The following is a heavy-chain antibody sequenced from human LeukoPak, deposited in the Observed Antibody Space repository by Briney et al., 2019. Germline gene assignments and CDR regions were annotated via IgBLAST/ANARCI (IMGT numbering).Heavy chain of an antibody. V-gene: IGHV4-34*01. J-gene: IGHJ6*03. CDR3: ARVKDPGGYYYYYYMDI. CDR1: GGSFSGHY. CDR2: INHSGST. Sequence: PSEILSLTCAVYGGSFSGHYWTWIRQPPGKGLEWIGEINHSGSTNYNPSLKSRVTISVDTSKNQLSLKVSSVTAADTAVYYCARVKDPGGYYYYYYMDIWGKGNTVTVSS. D-gene: IGHD3-16*01.